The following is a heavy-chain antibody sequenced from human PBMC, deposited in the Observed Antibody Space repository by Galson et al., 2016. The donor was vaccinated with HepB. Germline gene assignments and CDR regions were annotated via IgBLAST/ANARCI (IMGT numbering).Heavy chain of an antibody. D-gene: IGHD6-13*01. J-gene: IGHJ4*02. CDR1: GFTFSSYP. CDR2: ISGSGDTT. CDR3: ASMGGGSGSWYKD. Sequence: LRLSCAASGFTFSSYPMSWVRQAPGKGLEWVSRISGSGDTTNYADSVRGRFAISRDNSKSTLFLQLSSLRAGDTAVYYCASMGGGSGSWYKDWGQGNLVTVSS. V-gene: IGHV3-23*01.